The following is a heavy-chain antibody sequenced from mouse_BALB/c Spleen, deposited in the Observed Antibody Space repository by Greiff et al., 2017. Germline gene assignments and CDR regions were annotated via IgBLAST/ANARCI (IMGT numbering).Heavy chain of an antibody. CDR3: ARYLFYAMDY. D-gene: IGHD5-1*01. Sequence: QVQLQQSGAELAKPGASVKMSCKASGYTFTSYWMHWVKQRPGQGLEWIGYINPSTGYTEYNQKFKDKATLTADKSSSTAYMQLSSLTSEDSAVYYCARYLFYAMDYWGQGTSVTVSS. CDR1: GYTFTSYW. J-gene: IGHJ4*01. V-gene: IGHV1-7*01. CDR2: INPSTGYT.